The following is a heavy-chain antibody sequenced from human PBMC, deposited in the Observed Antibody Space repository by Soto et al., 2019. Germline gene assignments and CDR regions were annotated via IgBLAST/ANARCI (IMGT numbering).Heavy chain of an antibody. CDR1: GGSFSGYY. J-gene: IGHJ4*02. D-gene: IGHD3-16*02. CDR3: ARGYYDYVWGSYRLLGYFDY. Sequence: QVQLQQWGAGLLKPSETLSLTCAVYGGSFSGYYWSWIRQPPGKGLEWIGEINHSGSTNYNPSLKSRLTISVDTSKNQFSLKLSSVTAADTAVYYCARGYYDYVWGSYRLLGYFDYWGQGTLVTVSS. V-gene: IGHV4-34*01. CDR2: INHSGST.